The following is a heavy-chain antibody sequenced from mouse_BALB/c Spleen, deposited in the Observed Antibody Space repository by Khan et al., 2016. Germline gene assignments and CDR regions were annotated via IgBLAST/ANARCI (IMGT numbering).Heavy chain of an antibody. Sequence: LEESGAELAKPGASVKMSCKASGYTFTSYWMHWVKQRPGQGLEWIGYINPSTGYTEYNQKFKDKATLTADKSSSTAYMQLSSLTSEDSAVYYCAYYGNYDYWGQGTTLTVSS. CDR3: AYYGNYDY. CDR1: GYTFTSYW. V-gene: IGHV1-7*01. D-gene: IGHD2-1*01. J-gene: IGHJ2*01. CDR2: INPSTGYT.